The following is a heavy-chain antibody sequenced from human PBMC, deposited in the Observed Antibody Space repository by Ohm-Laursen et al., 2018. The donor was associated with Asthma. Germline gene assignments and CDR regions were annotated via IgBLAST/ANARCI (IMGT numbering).Heavy chain of an antibody. D-gene: IGHD1-7*01. CDR2: GGSYYDGGLK. V-gene: IGHV3-30-3*02. J-gene: IGHJ4*02. Sequence: SLRLSCTASGFTFRSYAMHWVRQAPGKGLEWVAVGGSYYDGGLKYYADSVNGRFTVSRDDSKNSLYLQMNSLRAEDTAVYYCAKSKGELRGGLPYYFDYWGQGTLVTVSS. CDR3: AKSKGELRGGLPYYFDY. CDR1: GFTFRSYA.